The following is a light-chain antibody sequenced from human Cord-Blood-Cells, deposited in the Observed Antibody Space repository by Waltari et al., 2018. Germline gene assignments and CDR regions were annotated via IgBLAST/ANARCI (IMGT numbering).Light chain of an antibody. V-gene: IGLV2-14*01. CDR1: SSDAGGYNH. CDR2: DVS. J-gene: IGLJ2*01. Sequence: QSALTQPASVSGSPGQSITLPCTGTSSDAGGYNHVSRFQQHPGKAPKLMIYDVSNRPSGVSNRFSGSKSGNTASLTISGLQAEDEADYYCSSYTSSSTPLVVFGGGTKLTVL. CDR3: SSYTSSSTPLVV.